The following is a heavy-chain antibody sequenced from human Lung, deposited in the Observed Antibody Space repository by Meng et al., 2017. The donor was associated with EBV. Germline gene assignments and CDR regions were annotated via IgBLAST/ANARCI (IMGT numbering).Heavy chain of an antibody. Sequence: QGQLEQAGAEVKKPGASVKVSCKASGYTFTNYYMHWVRQAPGQGLEWMGVINPSGGSTNYAQKFQGRLTMTRDTSTSTVYMELSSLRSEDTAVYYCARGDGGNGSDYWGQGTLVTVSS. V-gene: IGHV1-46*01. D-gene: IGHD4-23*01. CDR2: INPSGGST. CDR1: GYTFTNYY. J-gene: IGHJ4*02. CDR3: ARGDGGNGSDY.